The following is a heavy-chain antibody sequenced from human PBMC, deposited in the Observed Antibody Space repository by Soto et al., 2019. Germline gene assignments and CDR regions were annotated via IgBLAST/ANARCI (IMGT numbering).Heavy chain of an antibody. CDR2: IYWDDDK. V-gene: IGHV2-5*02. Sequence: QITLKESGPTLVKPTQTLTLTCTFSGFSLSTSGVGVGWIRQPPGKALEWLALIYWDDDKRYSPSLKSRLTITKDTSKNKVVLTMTNMDPVDTATYYCAHRRYDIVTGFCDYWGQGPLVTVSS. D-gene: IGHD3-9*01. CDR3: AHRRYDIVTGFCDY. CDR1: GFSLSTSGVG. J-gene: IGHJ4*02.